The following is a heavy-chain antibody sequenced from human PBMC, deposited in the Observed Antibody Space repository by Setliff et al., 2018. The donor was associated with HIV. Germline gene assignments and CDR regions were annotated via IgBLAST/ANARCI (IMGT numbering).Heavy chain of an antibody. CDR2: VNRDGSST. V-gene: IGHV3-74*03. CDR1: GFTFDRFW. CDR3: HSGYDTEEQSYFDY. Sequence: PGGSLRLSCAASGFTFDRFWMHWVRQAPGKGLVWVSRVNRDGSSTTYADSVKGRFTTSRDNAKNTLYLQMNSLRVEDTGVYYCHSGYDTEEQSYFDYWGQGTLVTVSS. D-gene: IGHD5-12*01. J-gene: IGHJ4*02.